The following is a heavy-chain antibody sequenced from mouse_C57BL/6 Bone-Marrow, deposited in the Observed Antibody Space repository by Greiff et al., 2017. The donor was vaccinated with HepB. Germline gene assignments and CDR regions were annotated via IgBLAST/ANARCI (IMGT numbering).Heavy chain of an antibody. V-gene: IGHV5-6*01. CDR1: GFTFSSYG. CDR3: ARTLTGPYYFDY. D-gene: IGHD4-1*01. CDR2: ISSGGSYT. Sequence: EVQGVESGGDLVKPGGSLKLSCAASGFTFSSYGMSWVRQTPDKRLEWVATISSGGSYTYYPDSVKGRFTISRDNAKNTLYLQMSSLKSEDTAMYYCARTLTGPYYFDYWGQGTTLTVSS. J-gene: IGHJ2*01.